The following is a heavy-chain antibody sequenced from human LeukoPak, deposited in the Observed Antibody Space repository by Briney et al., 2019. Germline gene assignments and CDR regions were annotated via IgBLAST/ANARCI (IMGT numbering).Heavy chain of an antibody. V-gene: IGHV1-69*01. D-gene: IGHD3-9*01. CDR3: AREDDILTGYADKYYCYGMDV. CDR1: GGTFSSYA. CDR2: IIPIFGTA. J-gene: IGHJ6*02. Sequence: SVKVSCKASGGTFSSYAISWVRQAPGQGLEWMGGIIPIFGTANYAQKFQGRVTITADESTSTAYMELSSLRSEDTAVYYCAREDDILTGYADKYYCYGMDVWGQGTTVTVSS.